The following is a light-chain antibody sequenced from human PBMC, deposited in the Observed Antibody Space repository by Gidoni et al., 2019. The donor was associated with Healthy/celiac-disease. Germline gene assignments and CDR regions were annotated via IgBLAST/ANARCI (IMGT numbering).Light chain of an antibody. CDR2: LGS. CDR1: QSLLHSNGYNY. CDR3: MQALQTPLT. V-gene: IGKV2-28*01. Sequence: DIVMTQSPLSLPVTPGEPASSPCRSSQSLLHSNGYNYLDWYLQKPGQSPQLLIYLGSNRASGVPDRFSGSGSGTDFTLKISRVEAEDVGVYYCMQALQTPLTFGGGTKVEI. J-gene: IGKJ4*01.